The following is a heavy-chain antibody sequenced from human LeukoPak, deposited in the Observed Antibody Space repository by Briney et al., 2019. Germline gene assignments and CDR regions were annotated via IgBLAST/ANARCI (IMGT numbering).Heavy chain of an antibody. V-gene: IGHV3-23*01. J-gene: IGHJ5*02. Sequence: PGGSLRLSCAPAGLTFSNYSMNWVRQAPGKGLEWVSLISGSTGSTYYADSVKGRFSISRDNSKNTVYLQMNSLRVEDTAVYYCARGPVSAIVGGTARDTWGQGTLVTVSS. D-gene: IGHD1-26*01. CDR3: ARGPVSAIVGGTARDT. CDR2: ISGSTGST. CDR1: GLTFSNYS.